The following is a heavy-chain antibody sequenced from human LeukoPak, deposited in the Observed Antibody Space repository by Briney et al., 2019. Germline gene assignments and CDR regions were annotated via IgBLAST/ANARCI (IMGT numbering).Heavy chain of an antibody. Sequence: PGRSLRLSCAASAFIFSNYAMHWVRQAPGKGLEWVAVISYDGSGQYYTESVKGRFTISRDNSKNTLYLQVNSLRVEDTAVYYCARANRPFHTSGWYKDYWGQGTLVTVSS. CDR3: ARANRPFHTSGWYKDY. D-gene: IGHD6-19*01. J-gene: IGHJ4*02. CDR2: ISYDGSGQ. CDR1: AFIFSNYA. V-gene: IGHV3-30*19.